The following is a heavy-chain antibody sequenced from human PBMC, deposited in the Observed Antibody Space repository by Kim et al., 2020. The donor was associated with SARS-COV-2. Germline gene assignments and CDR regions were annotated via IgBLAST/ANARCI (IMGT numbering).Heavy chain of an antibody. V-gene: IGHV1-2*04. Sequence: ASVKVSCKASGYAFSDYSIHWVRQAPGQGLEWLGWINPNTGDAHYAQKFQGWVTITRDTSISTAYMEVTGLKSDDTAVYYCARDLGGFDSSGYFCYWGQGTLVTVSS. CDR2: INPNTGDA. CDR3: ARDLGGFDSSGYFCY. CDR1: GYAFSDYS. J-gene: IGHJ4*01. D-gene: IGHD6-25*01.